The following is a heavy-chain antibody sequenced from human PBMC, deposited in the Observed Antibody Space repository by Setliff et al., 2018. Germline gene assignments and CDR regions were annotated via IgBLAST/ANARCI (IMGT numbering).Heavy chain of an antibody. CDR1: GFTFSSYW. J-gene: IGHJ4*02. CDR2: ISYAGTTA. Sequence: GGSLRLSCAASGFTFSSYWMSWVRQAPGKGLEWVSFISYAGTTAYYIDSVKGRFAISRDNAKNSLYLQMNSLRAEDTAVYFCARHNTNLQPNDYWGQGTLVTVSS. V-gene: IGHV3-30*09. D-gene: IGHD1-1*01. CDR3: ARHNTNLQPNDY.